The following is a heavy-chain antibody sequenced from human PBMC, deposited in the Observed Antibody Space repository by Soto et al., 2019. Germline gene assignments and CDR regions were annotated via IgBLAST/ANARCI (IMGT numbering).Heavy chain of an antibody. CDR2: IYYSGST. CDR3: ARENGRYTTYEIDY. D-gene: IGHD2-2*02. V-gene: IGHV4-39*07. Sequence: TSETLSLTCTVSGGSISSSNNYWDWIRQPPGKGLEWIASIYYSGSTYYKPSLKSRVTISVDTSKNQFSLKLTSVTAADTAVYYCARENGRYTTYEIDYWGQGTLVTVSS. J-gene: IGHJ4*02. CDR1: GGSISSSNNY.